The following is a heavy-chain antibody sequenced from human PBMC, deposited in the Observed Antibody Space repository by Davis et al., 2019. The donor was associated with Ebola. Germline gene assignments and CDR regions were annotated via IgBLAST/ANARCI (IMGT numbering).Heavy chain of an antibody. V-gene: IGHV4-30-4*01. CDR3: ARGGGYDFWSGYYTPNWFDP. CDR2: IYYSGST. Sequence: SETLSLTCTVSGGSISSGDYYWNWIRQPPGKGLEWIGYIYYSGSTYYNPSLKSRVTISVDTSKNQFSLKLSSVTAADTAVYYCARGGGYDFWSGYYTPNWFDPWGQGTLVTVSS. D-gene: IGHD3-3*01. J-gene: IGHJ5*02. CDR1: GGSISSGDYY.